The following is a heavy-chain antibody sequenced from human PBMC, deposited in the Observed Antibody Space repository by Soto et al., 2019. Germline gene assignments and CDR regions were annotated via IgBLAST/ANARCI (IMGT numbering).Heavy chain of an antibody. D-gene: IGHD1-26*01. V-gene: IGHV1-2*02. CDR1: GYTFTGYY. CDR2: INPNSGGT. CDR3: ARDRVGPSFGYYYGMDV. Sequence: VASVKVSCKASGYTFTGYYMHWVRQAPGQGLEWMGWINPNSGGTNYAQKFQGRVTMTRDTSISTAYVELSRLRSDDTAVYYCARDRVGPSFGYYYGMDVWGQGTTVTVSS. J-gene: IGHJ6*02.